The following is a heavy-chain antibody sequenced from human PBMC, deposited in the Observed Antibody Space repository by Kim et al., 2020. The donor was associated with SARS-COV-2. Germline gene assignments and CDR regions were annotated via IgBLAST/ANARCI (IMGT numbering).Heavy chain of an antibody. CDR3: ARGAKKERGYSGRRGHAFDI. J-gene: IGHJ3*02. Sequence: FTISRDNSKNTLYLQMNSLRAEDTAVYYCARGAKKERGYSGRRGHAFDIWGQGTMVTVSS. V-gene: IGHV3-30*07. D-gene: IGHD5-12*01.